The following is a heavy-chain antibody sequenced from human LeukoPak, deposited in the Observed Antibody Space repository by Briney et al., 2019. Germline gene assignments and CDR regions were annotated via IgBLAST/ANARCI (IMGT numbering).Heavy chain of an antibody. D-gene: IGHD1-14*01. CDR2: IYYSGST. J-gene: IGHJ5*02. Sequence: SETLSLTCTVSGGSISSYYWSWIRQPPGKGLEWIGYIYYSGSTNYNPSLKSRVTISVDTSKNQFSLKLSSVTAADTAVYYCARDLTEANWFDPWGQGTLVTVSS. V-gene: IGHV4-59*12. CDR1: GGSISSYY. CDR3: ARDLTEANWFDP.